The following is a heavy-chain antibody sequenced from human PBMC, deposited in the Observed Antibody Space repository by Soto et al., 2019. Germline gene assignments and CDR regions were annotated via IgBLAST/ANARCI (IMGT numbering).Heavy chain of an antibody. CDR3: ARGTDWDRGVFDY. D-gene: IGHD1-26*01. CDR2: FSHTGGT. V-gene: IGHV4-59*13. J-gene: IGHJ4*02. CDR1: GSSISDYY. Sequence: SETLSLTCTVSGSSISDYYWSWIRQSPGKGLEWMGYFSHTGGTNYNPSLNSRLTLSANTSKKQLSLRLKSTTAADTAVYYCARGTDWDRGVFDYWGQGTPVTVSS.